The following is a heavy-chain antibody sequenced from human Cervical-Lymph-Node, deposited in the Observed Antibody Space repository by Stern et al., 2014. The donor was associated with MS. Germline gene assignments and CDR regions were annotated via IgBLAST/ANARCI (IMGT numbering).Heavy chain of an antibody. CDR1: GYTLTELS. Sequence: QVQLVESGAEVKKPGASVKVSCKVSGYTLTELSMHWGRQAPGKGLEWMGGFDPEDGETIYAQKFQGRVTMTQDTSPKTAYTELSSLRSEDTAVYYCATDRDDFRSGYSAPTKGYGLDVWGQGTTVTVTS. V-gene: IGHV1-24*01. D-gene: IGHD3-3*01. CDR3: ATDRDDFRSGYSAPTKGYGLDV. J-gene: IGHJ6*02. CDR2: FDPEDGET.